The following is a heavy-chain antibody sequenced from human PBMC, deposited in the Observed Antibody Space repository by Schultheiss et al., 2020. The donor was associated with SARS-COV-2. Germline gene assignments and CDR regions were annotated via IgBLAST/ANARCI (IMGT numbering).Heavy chain of an antibody. CDR1: GFTFDDYA. V-gene: IGHV3-23*01. CDR2: ISGSGGST. CDR3: ARDLSPTYYYDSSGYYHELCY. J-gene: IGHJ4*02. D-gene: IGHD3-22*01. Sequence: GGSLRLSCAASGFTFDDYAMHWVRQAPGKGLEWVSAISGSGGSTYYADSVKGRFTISRDNAKNSLYLQMNSLRAEDTAVYYCARDLSPTYYYDSSGYYHELCYWGQGTLVTVSS.